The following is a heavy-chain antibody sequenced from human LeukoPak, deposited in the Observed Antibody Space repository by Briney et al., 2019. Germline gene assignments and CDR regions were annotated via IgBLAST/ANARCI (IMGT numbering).Heavy chain of an antibody. V-gene: IGHV3-21*01. CDR2: ISSSSSYI. D-gene: IGHD3-16*02. CDR1: GFTFSSYS. CDR3: ARDTGYDYVWGSYRRDAFDI. J-gene: IGHJ3*02. Sequence: GGSLRLSCAASGFTFSSYSMNWVRQAPGKGLEWVSSISSSSSYIYYADSVKGRFTISRDNAKNSPYLQMNSLRAEDTAVYYCARDTGYDYVWGSYRRDAFDIWGQGTMVTVSS.